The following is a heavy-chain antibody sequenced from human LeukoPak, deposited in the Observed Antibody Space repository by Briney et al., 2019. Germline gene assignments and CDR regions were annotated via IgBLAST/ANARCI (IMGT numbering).Heavy chain of an antibody. J-gene: IGHJ4*02. CDR1: GFTFSSYG. V-gene: IGHV3-30*02. CDR3: AKVSDYYDSPLDY. Sequence: GGSLRLSCAASGFTFSSYGMHWVRQAPGKGLEWVAFIRYDGSNKYYADSVKGRFTISRDNSKNTLYLQMNSLRAEDTAVYYCAKVSDYYDSPLDYWGQGTLVTVSS. CDR2: IRYDGSNK. D-gene: IGHD3-22*01.